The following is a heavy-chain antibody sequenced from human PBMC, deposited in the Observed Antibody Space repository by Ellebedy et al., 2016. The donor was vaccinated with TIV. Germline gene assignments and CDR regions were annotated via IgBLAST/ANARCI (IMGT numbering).Heavy chain of an antibody. CDR3: ARALWVRGVIPNY. CDR2: INPNSGGT. CDR1: GYTFTGYY. J-gene: IGHJ4*02. D-gene: IGHD3-10*01. Sequence: ASVKVSCKASGYTFTGYYMHWVRQAPGQGLEWMGWINPNSGGTNYAQKFQGRVTMTRDTSISTAYMELSRLRSDDTAVYYCARALWVRGVIPNYWGQGTLVTVSS. V-gene: IGHV1-2*02.